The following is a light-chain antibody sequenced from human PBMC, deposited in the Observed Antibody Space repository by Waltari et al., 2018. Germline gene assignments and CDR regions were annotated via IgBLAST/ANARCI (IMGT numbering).Light chain of an antibody. CDR1: QRLLHSDGQTH. CDR2: EVS. V-gene: IGKV2D-29*01. J-gene: IGKJ4*01. Sequence: DVVMTQTPLALSVTPGQPASISCKSSQRLLHSDGQTHLYWYLQKPGQPPQLLIYEVSNRFSGVPDRFSGSGSGTYFTLKISRVEAEDVGLYYCMQSLQPPLTFGGGTKVELK. CDR3: MQSLQPPLT.